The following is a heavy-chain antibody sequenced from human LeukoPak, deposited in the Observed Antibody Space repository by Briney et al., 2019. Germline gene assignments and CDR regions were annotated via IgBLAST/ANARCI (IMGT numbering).Heavy chain of an antibody. CDR1: GYTFTGYY. Sequence: PGASVKVSCKASGYTFTGYYMHWVRQAPGQGLEWRGWINPNSGGTNYAQKFQGRVTMTRDTSISTAYMELSRLRSDDTAVYYCARDPIWLQLGDDAFDILGQGTMVTVSS. CDR3: ARDPIWLQLGDDAFDI. D-gene: IGHD5-24*01. CDR2: INPNSGGT. J-gene: IGHJ3*02. V-gene: IGHV1-2*02.